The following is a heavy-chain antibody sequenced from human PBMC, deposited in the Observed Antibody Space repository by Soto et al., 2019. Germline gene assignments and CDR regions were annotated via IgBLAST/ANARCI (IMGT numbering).Heavy chain of an antibody. CDR2: IIPIFGTA. CDR1: GGTFSSYA. D-gene: IGHD3-22*01. CDR3: ARDYYDSSGYSGGPDYYYHGMDV. V-gene: IGHV1-69*13. Sequence: SVKVSCKASGGTFSSYAISWVRQAPGQGLEWMGGIIPIFGTANYAQKFQGRVTITADESTSTAYMELSSLRSEDTAVYYCARDYYDSSGYSGGPDYYYHGMDVWGQGTTVTVSS. J-gene: IGHJ6*02.